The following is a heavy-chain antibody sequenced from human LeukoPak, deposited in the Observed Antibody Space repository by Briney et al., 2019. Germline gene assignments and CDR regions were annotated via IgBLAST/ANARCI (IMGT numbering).Heavy chain of an antibody. CDR1: GYTFTSYG. CDR2: ISAYNGNT. CDR3: ASRTLYGDYLH. D-gene: IGHD4-17*01. V-gene: IGHV1-18*01. J-gene: IGHJ4*02. Sequence: ASVKVSCKASGYTFTSYGISWVRQAPGQGLEWMGWISAYNGNTNYAQKLQGRVTMTTDTSTSTAYMELRSLRSVDTAVYYCASRTLYGDYLHWGQGTLVTVSS.